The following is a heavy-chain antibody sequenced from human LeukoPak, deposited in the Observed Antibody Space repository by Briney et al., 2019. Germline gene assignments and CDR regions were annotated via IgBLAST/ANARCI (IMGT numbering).Heavy chain of an antibody. CDR2: ISSSSTYI. CDR3: ARDLTTVTTAVFAY. J-gene: IGHJ4*02. D-gene: IGHD4-11*01. Sequence: PGGSLRLSCAASGFTFSSYSMNWVRQAPGKGLAWVSSISSSSTYIYYADSVKGRFTISRDKAKNSLYLQMNSLRAEDTAVYYCARDLTTVTTAVFAYWGQGTLVTVSS. CDR1: GFTFSSYS. V-gene: IGHV3-21*06.